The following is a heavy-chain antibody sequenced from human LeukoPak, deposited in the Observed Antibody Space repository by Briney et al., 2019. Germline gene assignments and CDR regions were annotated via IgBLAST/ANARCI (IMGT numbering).Heavy chain of an antibody. Sequence: SETLSLTCTVSGGSISSSTYYWGWIRQPPGKGLEWIGSIYYSGSTYYNPSLKSRVTISLGTSENQFSLKLSSVTAADTAVYYCARADTYDSSGFYYWGQGTLVTVSS. V-gene: IGHV4-39*01. CDR3: ARADTYDSSGFYY. CDR2: IYYSGST. CDR1: GGSISSSTYY. D-gene: IGHD3-22*01. J-gene: IGHJ4*02.